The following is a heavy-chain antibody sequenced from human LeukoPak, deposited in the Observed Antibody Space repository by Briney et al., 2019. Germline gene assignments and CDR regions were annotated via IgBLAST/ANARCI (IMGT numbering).Heavy chain of an antibody. J-gene: IGHJ4*02. D-gene: IGHD2-15*01. CDR1: TYTFTRYG. CDR3: ARDRYCSGGSCYSIDY. CDR2: INPNSGGT. Sequence: ASVKVSCKASTYTFTRYGISWVRQAPGQGLEWMGWINPNSGGTNYAQKFQGRVTMTRDTSISTAYMELSRLRSGDTAVYYCARDRYCSGGSCYSIDYWGQGTLVTVSS. V-gene: IGHV1-2*02.